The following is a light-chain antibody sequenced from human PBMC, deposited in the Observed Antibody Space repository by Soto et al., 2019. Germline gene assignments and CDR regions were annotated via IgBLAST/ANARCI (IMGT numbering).Light chain of an antibody. CDR2: GSF. CDR1: QSLSSSY. Sequence: PGTLSLSPGERATLSCRASQSLSSSYLVWYQQKPGQAPRLLIYGSFSRATGIPDRFSGSGSGTDFTLTISRLEPEDSAVYYCQQYGTLITFGQGTRLEIK. V-gene: IGKV3-20*01. CDR3: QQYGTLIT. J-gene: IGKJ5*01.